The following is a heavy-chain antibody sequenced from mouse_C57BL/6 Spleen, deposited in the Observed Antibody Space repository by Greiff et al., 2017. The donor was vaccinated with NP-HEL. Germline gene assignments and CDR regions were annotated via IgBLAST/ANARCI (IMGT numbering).Heavy chain of an antibody. CDR2: ISSGGSYT. D-gene: IGHD3-2*02. Sequence: EVMLVESGGDLVKPGGSLKLSCAASGFTFSSYGMSWVRQTPDKRLEWVATISSGGSYTYYPDSVKGRFTISRDNAKNTLYLQMSSLKSEDTAMYYCARQGAQALYCDYWGQGTTLTVSS. V-gene: IGHV5-6*02. CDR3: ARQGAQALYCDY. CDR1: GFTFSSYG. J-gene: IGHJ2*01.